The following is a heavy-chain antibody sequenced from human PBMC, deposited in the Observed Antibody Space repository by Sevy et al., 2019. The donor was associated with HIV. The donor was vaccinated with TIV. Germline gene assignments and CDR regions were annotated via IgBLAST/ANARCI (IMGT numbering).Heavy chain of an antibody. CDR2: VYASSST. V-gene: IGHV4-4*07. J-gene: IGHJ6*03. D-gene: IGHD6-13*01. CDR1: GGSISGYY. Sequence: SETLSLTCTVSGGSISGYYWSWNRQSAGKGLEWIGRVYASSSTNYNPALRSRVTISVDTSSNQFSLNLHSVTAADTAVYYCAREDFGSSWLYYYMDVWGKGTPVTVSS. CDR3: AREDFGSSWLYYYMDV.